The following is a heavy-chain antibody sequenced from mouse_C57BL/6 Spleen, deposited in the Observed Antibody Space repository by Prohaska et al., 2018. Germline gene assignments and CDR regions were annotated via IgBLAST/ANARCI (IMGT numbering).Heavy chain of an antibody. CDR3: ARLDSSGPFAY. D-gene: IGHD3-2*02. Sequence: AYISSCSSTIYYADTVKGRFTISRDNAKNTLFMQMTSLRSEDTAMYYCARLDSSGPFAYWGQGTLVTVSA. V-gene: IGHV5-17*01. CDR2: ISSCSSTI. J-gene: IGHJ3*01.